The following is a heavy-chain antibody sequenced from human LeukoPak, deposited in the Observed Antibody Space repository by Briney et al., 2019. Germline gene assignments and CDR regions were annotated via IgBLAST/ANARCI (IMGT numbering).Heavy chain of an antibody. Sequence: PSETLSLTCAVYGGSLSGYYWSWIRQPPGKGLEWIGEINHSGSTNYNPSLKSRVTISVDTSKNQFSLKLSSVTAADTAVYYCARRTMVRGPLWYFDLWGRGTLVTVSS. V-gene: IGHV4-34*01. CDR1: GGSLSGYY. J-gene: IGHJ2*01. CDR2: INHSGST. CDR3: ARRTMVRGPLWYFDL. D-gene: IGHD3-10*01.